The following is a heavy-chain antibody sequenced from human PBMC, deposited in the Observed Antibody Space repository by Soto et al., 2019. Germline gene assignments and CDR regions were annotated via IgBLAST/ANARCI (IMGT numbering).Heavy chain of an antibody. V-gene: IGHV4-39*01. Sequence: SETLSLTCTVSGGSISSSSYYWGWIRQPPGKGLEWIGSIYYSGSTYYNPSLKSRVTISVDTSKNQFSLKLSSVTAADTAVYYCARLPSRRDIVVVFDYWGQGTLVTVSS. D-gene: IGHD2-15*01. J-gene: IGHJ4*02. CDR3: ARLPSRRDIVVVFDY. CDR2: IYYSGST. CDR1: GGSISSSSYY.